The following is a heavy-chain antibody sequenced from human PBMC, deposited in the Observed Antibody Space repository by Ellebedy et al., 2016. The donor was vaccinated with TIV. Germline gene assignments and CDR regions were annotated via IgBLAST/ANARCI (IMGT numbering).Heavy chain of an antibody. CDR2: IRVNDGNT. CDR3: ARAENNLLWFGKGLDV. D-gene: IGHD3-10*01. J-gene: IGHJ6*02. V-gene: IGHV3-23*01. Sequence: GESLKISCAASGFTFSSYAMNWVRQAPGKGLEWISAIRVNDGNTFSADSVQGRFTISSENYKNTLFLQMNNLRAEDTAMYFCARAENNLLWFGKGLDVWGQGTTVIVSS. CDR1: GFTFSSYA.